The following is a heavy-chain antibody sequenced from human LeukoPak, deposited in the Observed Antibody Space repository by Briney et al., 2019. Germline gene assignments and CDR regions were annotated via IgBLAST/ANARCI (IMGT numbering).Heavy chain of an antibody. V-gene: IGHV1-8*01. D-gene: IGHD7-27*01. Sequence: GASVTVSFTASGYTFTSYDINWVRPAPGQGLEWMGWMNPNSGNTGYAQKFQGRVTMTRNTSISTAYMELSSLRSDDTAVYYCAREKSPHSQPGTAMDVWGQGTTIT. J-gene: IGHJ6*02. CDR3: AREKSPHSQPGTAMDV. CDR2: MNPNSGNT. CDR1: GYTFTSYD.